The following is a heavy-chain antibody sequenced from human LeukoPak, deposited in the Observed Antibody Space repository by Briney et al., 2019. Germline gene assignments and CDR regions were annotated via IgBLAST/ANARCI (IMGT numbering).Heavy chain of an antibody. Sequence: AASVKVSCTTSGYTFTNYYLHWVRQAPGQGLEWMGWINPNSGGTNYAQKFQGRVTMTRDTSISTAYMELSRLRSDDTAVYYCARHSRGTFDYWGQGTLVTVSS. CDR2: INPNSGGT. V-gene: IGHV1-2*02. D-gene: IGHD1-1*01. CDR1: GYTFTNYY. J-gene: IGHJ4*02. CDR3: ARHSRGTFDY.